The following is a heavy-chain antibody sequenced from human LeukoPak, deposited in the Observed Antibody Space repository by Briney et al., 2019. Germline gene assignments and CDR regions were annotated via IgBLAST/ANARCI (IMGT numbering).Heavy chain of an antibody. CDR3: TRMSYYDCSGPSFDY. CDR2: IYTGGNT. D-gene: IGHD3-10*01. Sequence: GGSLRLSCAASGFTVSSNFMSWVRQAPGRGLEWVSVIYTGGNTYYSDSVRGRFAMSRDTSKNTLCLQMNSLRTEDIAIYYCTRMSYYDCSGPSFDYWGQGTVVAVSS. J-gene: IGHJ4*02. V-gene: IGHV3-53*01. CDR1: GFTVSSNF.